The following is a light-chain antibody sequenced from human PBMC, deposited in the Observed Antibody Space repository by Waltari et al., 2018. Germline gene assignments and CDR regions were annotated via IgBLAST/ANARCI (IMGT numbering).Light chain of an antibody. CDR3: MQATDLPT. J-gene: IGKJ1*01. V-gene: IGKV2-29*02. Sequence: DIVLTQAPLSLSVTPGQPASITCKGSQSLVHNDGKTFLYWYLQKPGQSPHLLIYEVSSRFAGVSDRFSGSGSGTDFKLEISRAEPEDVGVYYCMQATDLPTFGQGTKVE. CDR1: QSLVHNDGKTF. CDR2: EVS.